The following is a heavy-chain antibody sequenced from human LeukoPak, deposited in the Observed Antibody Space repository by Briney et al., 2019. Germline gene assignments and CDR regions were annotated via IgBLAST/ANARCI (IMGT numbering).Heavy chain of an antibody. CDR1: GGSFSAYY. CDR2: SNHSGST. V-gene: IGHV4-34*01. J-gene: IGHJ4*02. Sequence: SETLSLTCGVYGGSFSAYYWSWIRQPPGKGLEWIGESNHSGSTTYNPSLKSRVTISVDTSKNQFSLKLSSVTAADTAVYYCARGRSLHCFDYWGQGTLVTVSS. CDR3: ARGRSLHCFDY.